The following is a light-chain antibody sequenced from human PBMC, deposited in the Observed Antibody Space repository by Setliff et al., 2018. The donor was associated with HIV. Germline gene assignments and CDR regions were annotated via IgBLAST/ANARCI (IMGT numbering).Light chain of an antibody. J-gene: IGLJ2*01. CDR2: DVN. Sequence: QSALTQPASVSGSPGQSITISCTGTSSDIGAYKYVSWYQQHPDKAPKLLIYDVNTRPSGISGRFSGSKSGNTASLTISGLQAEDEADYDCSAYTTSSTVLFGGGTKVTVL. CDR3: SAYTTSSTVL. CDR1: SSDIGAYKY. V-gene: IGLV2-14*03.